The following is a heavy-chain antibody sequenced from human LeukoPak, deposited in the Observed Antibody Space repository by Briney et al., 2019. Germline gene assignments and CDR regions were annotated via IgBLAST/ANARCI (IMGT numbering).Heavy chain of an antibody. V-gene: IGHV4-61*02. CDR1: GGSISSGSYY. Sequence: SETLSLTCTVSGGSISSGSYYWSWIRQPAGRGLEWIGRIYTSGSTNYNPSLKSRVTISVDTSKNQFSLKLSSVTAADTAVYYCARPYYYDSSGYYYVGWFDPWGQGTLVTVSS. D-gene: IGHD3-22*01. CDR3: ARPYYYDSSGYYYVGWFDP. CDR2: IYTSGST. J-gene: IGHJ5*02.